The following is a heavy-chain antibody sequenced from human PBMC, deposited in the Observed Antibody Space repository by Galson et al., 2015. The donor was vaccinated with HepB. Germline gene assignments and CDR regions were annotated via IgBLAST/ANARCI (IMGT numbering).Heavy chain of an antibody. J-gene: IGHJ6*02. V-gene: IGHV3-33*01. CDR3: ARDLGRYCSAGSCFGAGMDV. CDR2: IQYDGSKK. CDR1: GFTFSRYG. D-gene: IGHD2-15*01. Sequence: SLRLSCAASGFTFSRYGMHWVRQAPGKGLEWVGVIQYDGSKKYYADSAKGRFTISRDNSKNTLYLQMNSLRAEDTAVYYCARDLGRYCSAGSCFGAGMDVWGQGTTVTVSS.